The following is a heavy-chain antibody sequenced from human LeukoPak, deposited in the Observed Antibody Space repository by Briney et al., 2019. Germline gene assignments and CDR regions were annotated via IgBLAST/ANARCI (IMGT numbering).Heavy chain of an antibody. V-gene: IGHV3-30*18. CDR3: AKDFEAAAGAFDY. CDR1: GFTFSSYG. J-gene: IGHJ4*02. D-gene: IGHD6-13*01. CDR2: ISYDGSNK. Sequence: GGSLRLSCAASGFTFSSYGMHWVRQAPGKGLEWVAVISYDGSNKYYADSVKGRFTISRDNSKNTLYLQMNSLRAEDTAVYYCAKDFEAAAGAFDYWGQGTLVTVSS.